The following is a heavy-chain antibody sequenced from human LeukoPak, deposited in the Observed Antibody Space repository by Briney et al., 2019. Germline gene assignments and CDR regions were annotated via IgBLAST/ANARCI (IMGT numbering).Heavy chain of an antibody. CDR3: AREYSSSSDY. D-gene: IGHD6-6*01. CDR2: ISCDGSNK. J-gene: IGHJ4*02. CDR1: GFIFSNYD. Sequence: GGSLRLSCAASGFIFSNYDMHWVRQAPGKGLEWVAVISCDGSNKYYADSVKGRFTISRDNSKNTLYLQMNSLRAEDTAVYYCAREYSSSSDYWGQGTLVTVSS. V-gene: IGHV3-30*19.